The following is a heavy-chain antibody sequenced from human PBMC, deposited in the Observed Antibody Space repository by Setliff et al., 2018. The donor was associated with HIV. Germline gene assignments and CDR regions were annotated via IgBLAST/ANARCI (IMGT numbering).Heavy chain of an antibody. Sequence: SVKVSCKASGGTFNNYAISWVRQAPGQGLEWVGGIIPLFGTSNYALKFQGRVTITADKSTSTVYMELSSLRSDDTAVYYCATGLSPTDPSSNSWGQGTPVTVSS. CDR2: IIPLFGTS. V-gene: IGHV1-69*06. D-gene: IGHD1-1*01. CDR3: ATGLSPTDPSSNS. J-gene: IGHJ4*02. CDR1: GGTFNNYA.